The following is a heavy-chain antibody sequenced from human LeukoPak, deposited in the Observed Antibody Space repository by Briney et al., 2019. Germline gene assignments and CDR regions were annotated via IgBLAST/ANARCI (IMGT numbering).Heavy chain of an antibody. CDR2: INPNSGGT. CDR3: ARSETGGNSYYYFDY. CDR1: GYTFTGYY. V-gene: IGHV1-2*02. J-gene: IGHJ4*02. Sequence: ASVKVSCKASGYTFTGYYMHWVRQAPGQGLEWMGWINPNSGGTNYAQKFQGRVTMTRDMSTSTVYMELSSPRSEDTAVYYCARSETGGNSYYYFDYWGQGTLVTVSS. D-gene: IGHD4-23*01.